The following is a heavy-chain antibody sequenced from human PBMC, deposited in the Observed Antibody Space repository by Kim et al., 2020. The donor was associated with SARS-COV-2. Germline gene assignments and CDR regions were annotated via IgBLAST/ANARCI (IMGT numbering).Heavy chain of an antibody. CDR2: ISYDGSNK. V-gene: IGHV3-30*18. Sequence: GGSLRLSCAASGFTFSSYGMHWVRQAPGKGLEWVAVISYDGSNKYYADSVKGRFTISRDNSKNTLYLQMNSLRAEDTAVYYCAKAAYSSSNGFDYWGQGTLVTVSS. J-gene: IGHJ4*02. CDR1: GFTFSSYG. D-gene: IGHD6-6*01. CDR3: AKAAYSSSNGFDY.